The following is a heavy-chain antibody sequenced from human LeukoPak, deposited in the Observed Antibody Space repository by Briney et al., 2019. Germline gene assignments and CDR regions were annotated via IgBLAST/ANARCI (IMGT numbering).Heavy chain of an antibody. CDR1: GFTFSSYS. V-gene: IGHV3-21*01. CDR3: ASGWYGGPEYFQH. Sequence: GGSLRLSCAASGFTFSSYSMNWVRQAPGKGLEWVSSISSSSSYIYYADSVKGRFTISRDNAKNSLYLQMNSLRAEDTAVYYCASGWYGGPEYFQHRGQGTLVTVSS. D-gene: IGHD6-19*01. J-gene: IGHJ1*01. CDR2: ISSSSSYI.